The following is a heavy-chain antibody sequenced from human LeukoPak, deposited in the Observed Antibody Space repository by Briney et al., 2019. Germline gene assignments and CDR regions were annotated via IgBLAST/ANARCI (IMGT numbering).Heavy chain of an antibody. CDR1: GGSISSGDYY. CDR3: ARVMNGGNLKPEGFQP. Sequence: SETLSLTCTVSGGSISSGDYYWSWIRQPPGKGLEWIGYIYYSGSTYYNPSLKSRVTISVDTSKNQFSLKLSSVTAADTAVYFCARVMNGGNLKPEGFQPWGQGTLV. J-gene: IGHJ5*02. V-gene: IGHV4-30-4*08. CDR2: IYYSGST. D-gene: IGHD1-7*01.